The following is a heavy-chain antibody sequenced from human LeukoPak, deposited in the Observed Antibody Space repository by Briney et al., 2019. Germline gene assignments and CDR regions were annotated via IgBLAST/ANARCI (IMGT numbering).Heavy chain of an antibody. CDR3: ARIYLVYYGSESYKYYFDY. Sequence: SQTLSLACTVSGGSMTVHYWSWIRHTARDGLGWIGHIFYTGATTYNPSLKTPARLSVDTPKNQFSLRLTSVTAADTAVYFCARIYLVYYGSESYKYYFDYWGQGMLVTVSS. CDR2: IFYTGAT. CDR1: GGSMTVHY. V-gene: IGHV4-59*11. J-gene: IGHJ4*02. D-gene: IGHD3-10*01.